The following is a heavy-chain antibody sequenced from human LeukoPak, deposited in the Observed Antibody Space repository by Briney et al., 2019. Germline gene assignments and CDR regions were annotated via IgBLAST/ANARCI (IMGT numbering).Heavy chain of an antibody. CDR1: GFTFSSYA. CDR3: ANFLPIAVDPTLAPRKKIDC. V-gene: IGHV3-23*01. J-gene: IGHJ4*02. D-gene: IGHD6-19*01. Sequence: PGGSLRLSRAASGFTFSSYAMSWVRQAPGKGLEWVSAISGRGGSTYYADSVKGRFTISRDNSKNTLYLQMNSLRAEDTAVYYCANFLPIAVDPTLAPRKKIDCWGQGTLVTVSS. CDR2: ISGRGGST.